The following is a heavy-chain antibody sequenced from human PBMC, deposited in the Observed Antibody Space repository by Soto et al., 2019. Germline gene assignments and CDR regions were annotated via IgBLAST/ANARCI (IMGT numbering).Heavy chain of an antibody. CDR3: ARTYDSNGYANEFDS. D-gene: IGHD3-22*01. J-gene: IGHJ4*02. CDR1: GASIRSYY. V-gene: IGHV4-59*03. CDR2: VYVSDYT. Sequence: SETLSLTCSVSGASIRSYYWHWIRQPPGKGLEWIGYVYVSDYTRYNSSLKNRVTISVDTSKSQFSLRLTSVTAADTAVYYCARTYDSNGYANEFDSWGQGILVTVSS.